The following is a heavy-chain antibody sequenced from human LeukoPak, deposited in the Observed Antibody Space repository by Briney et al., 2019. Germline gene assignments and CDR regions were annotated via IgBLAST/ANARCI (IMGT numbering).Heavy chain of an antibody. CDR2: IYYSGST. J-gene: IGHJ6*03. Sequence: SETLSLTCTVSGGSISSNNYYWGWIRQPPGRGLEWIGSIYYSGSTYYNPSLNRRVTISVDTSKNQFSLRLSSVTAADTAVYYCARLAGPFLMNSYYYMEVWGKGTTVTVSS. D-gene: IGHD3-3*01. CDR3: ARLAGPFLMNSYYYMEV. CDR1: GGSISSNNYY. V-gene: IGHV4-39*01.